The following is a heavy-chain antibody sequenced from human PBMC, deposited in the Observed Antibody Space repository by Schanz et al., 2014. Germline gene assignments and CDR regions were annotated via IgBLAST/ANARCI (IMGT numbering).Heavy chain of an antibody. CDR1: GYTFTRSG. V-gene: IGHV1-18*01. Sequence: QVQLVQSGAEVKTPGASVKVSCKASGYTFTRSGISWVRQAPGQGLEWMGWIGGSDGNTNFAQKFQGRVTFTADKSTSTAFLEVNSLRSEDTAVYYCARTGYDPSLTHWGQGTLVTVSS. J-gene: IGHJ4*02. CDR3: ARTGYDPSLTH. CDR2: IGGSDGNT. D-gene: IGHD5-12*01.